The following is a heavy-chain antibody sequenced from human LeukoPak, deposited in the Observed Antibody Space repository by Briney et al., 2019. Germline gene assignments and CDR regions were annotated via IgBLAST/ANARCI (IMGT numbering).Heavy chain of an antibody. CDR1: GGSISSYY. CDR3: ARVDCSSTSCYEGYYGIDV. V-gene: IGHV4-59*01. Sequence: SETLSLTCTVSGGSISSYYWSWIRQPPGKGLEWIGYIYYSGSTNYNPSLKSRVTISVDTSKNQFSLKLSSVTAADTAVYYCARVDCSSTSCYEGYYGIDVWGKGTTVTVSS. J-gene: IGHJ6*04. D-gene: IGHD2-2*01. CDR2: IYYSGST.